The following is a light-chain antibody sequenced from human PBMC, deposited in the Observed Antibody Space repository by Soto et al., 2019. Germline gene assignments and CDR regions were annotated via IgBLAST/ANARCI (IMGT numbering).Light chain of an antibody. V-gene: IGLV2-14*01. CDR3: ISYKTDDTFV. CDR1: RSDIGASNS. Sequence: QSALTQPASVSGSPGQSITISCAGTRSDIGASNSVSWYQHRPGRPPTLIIYEATNRPSGVSERFAGSKTGDTASLTISGLHADDEAEYFCISYKTDDTFVFGSGTKLTV. J-gene: IGLJ1*01. CDR2: EAT.